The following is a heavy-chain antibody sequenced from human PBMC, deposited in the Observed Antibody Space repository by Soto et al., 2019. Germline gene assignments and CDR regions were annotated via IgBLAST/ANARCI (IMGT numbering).Heavy chain of an antibody. J-gene: IGHJ1*01. V-gene: IGHV4-34*01. CDR1: WGYCGGYG. Sequence: SELMSLRCAVEWGYCGGYGGSWIRQPPGKGLEWIGEINHSGSTNYNPSLKSRVTISVDTSKNQFSLKLSSVTAADTAVYYCARGIWFGGWGQATLVTVSS. CDR2: INHSGST. D-gene: IGHD3-10*01. CDR3: ARGIWFGG.